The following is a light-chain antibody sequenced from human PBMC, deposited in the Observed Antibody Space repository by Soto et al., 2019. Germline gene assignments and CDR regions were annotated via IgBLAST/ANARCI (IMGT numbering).Light chain of an antibody. J-gene: IGKJ1*01. V-gene: IGKV3-20*01. CDR3: QQYGSSPRT. Sequence: EIVLTQSPGTLSLSPGERAALSCRASRSLSSTSLAWYQQRPGQAPRLLIYDASSRATDIPDRFSGSGSGTDFTLTINRLEPDDFAVYYCQQYGSSPRTFGQGTKVEI. CDR1: RSLSSTS. CDR2: DAS.